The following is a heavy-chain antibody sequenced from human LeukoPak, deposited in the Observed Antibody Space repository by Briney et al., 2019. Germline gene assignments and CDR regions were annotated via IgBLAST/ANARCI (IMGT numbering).Heavy chain of an antibody. CDR2: INSDGSST. CDR1: GFKFSNHW. D-gene: IGHD3-22*01. V-gene: IGHV3-74*01. CDR3: ARSGLNSYYYDSSGPVH. J-gene: IGHJ4*02. Sequence: PGGSLRLSCAASGFKFSNHWMHWVRQAPGKGLVWVSRINSDGSSTSYADSVKGRFTISRDNAKNTLYLQMNSLRAEDTAVYYCARSGLNSYYYDSSGPVHWGQGTLVTVSS.